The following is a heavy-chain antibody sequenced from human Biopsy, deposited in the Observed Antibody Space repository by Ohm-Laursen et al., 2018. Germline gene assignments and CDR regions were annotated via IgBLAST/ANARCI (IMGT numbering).Heavy chain of an antibody. J-gene: IGHJ5*02. CDR2: IFNNANT. CDR1: GGDISSGGSY. V-gene: IGHV4-31*01. Sequence: SQTLSLTYNVSGGDISSGGSYWSWIRQRPGKGLEWIGYIFNNANTYYNPSLKNLITISGDTSKNQFSLKLNSVTAADTAVYYCARGDYFDSNGYFWFDPWGQGTLVTVSS. CDR3: ARGDYFDSNGYFWFDP. D-gene: IGHD3-22*01.